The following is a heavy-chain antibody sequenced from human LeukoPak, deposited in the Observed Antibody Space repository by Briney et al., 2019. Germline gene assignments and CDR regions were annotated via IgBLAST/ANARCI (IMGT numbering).Heavy chain of an antibody. CDR3: ARGGYSYGYVLPFDY. J-gene: IGHJ4*02. CDR2: TYYRSKWYN. CDR1: GDSVSSNGAA. D-gene: IGHD5-18*01. Sequence: SQTLSLTCAISGDSVSSNGAAWNWIRQSPSRGLEWLGRTYYRSKWYNDYAVSVKSRITINPDTSKNQFSLQLNSVTPEDTAVYYCARGGYSYGYVLPFDYWGQGTLVTVSS. V-gene: IGHV6-1*01.